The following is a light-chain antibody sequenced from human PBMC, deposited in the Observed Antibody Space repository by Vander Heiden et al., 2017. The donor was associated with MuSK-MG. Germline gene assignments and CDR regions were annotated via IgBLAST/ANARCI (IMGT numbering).Light chain of an antibody. CDR3: QQYINWPLT. CDR2: GAS. J-gene: IGKJ4*01. CDR1: QSVSSN. Sequence: EIVMTQSPATLSVSPGERATLSCRASQSVSSNLAWYQQKPGQAPRLLIYGASTRATGIPARFSGSASGTEFTLTISSLQSEDFAVYYCQQYINWPLTFGGGTKVEI. V-gene: IGKV3-15*01.